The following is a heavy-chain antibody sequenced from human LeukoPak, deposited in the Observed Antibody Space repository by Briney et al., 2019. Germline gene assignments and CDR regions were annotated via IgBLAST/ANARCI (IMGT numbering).Heavy chain of an antibody. J-gene: IGHJ4*02. CDR1: GFTFSSYA. CDR2: ISGSGGST. CDR3: AKKKRGYSYGYESYFDY. V-gene: IGHV3-23*01. Sequence: SGGSLRLSCAASGFTFSSYAMSWVRQAPGKGLEWVSAISGSGGSTYYADSVKGRFTISRDNSKNTLYLQMNSLRAEDTAVYYCAKKKRGYSYGYESYFDYWGQGTLVTVSS. D-gene: IGHD5-18*01.